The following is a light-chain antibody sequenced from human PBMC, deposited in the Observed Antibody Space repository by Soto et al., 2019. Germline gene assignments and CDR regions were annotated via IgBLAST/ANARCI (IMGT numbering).Light chain of an antibody. V-gene: IGKV3-20*01. J-gene: IGKJ2*01. CDR2: GAS. CDR1: QSVSSNY. Sequence: EIVLTQSPGTLSLSPGERATLSCRASQSVSSNYLAWYQQKPGQATRLLIYGASRGAAGSPDRFSGSGSGTDVTLTISRLGPEDFAVYFCQQYGRSTMFTFGQGTKLEVK. CDR3: QQYGRSTMFT.